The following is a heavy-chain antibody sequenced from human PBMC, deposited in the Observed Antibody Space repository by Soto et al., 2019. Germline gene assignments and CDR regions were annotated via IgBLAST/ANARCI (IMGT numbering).Heavy chain of an antibody. Sequence: QVQLVESGGGLVKPGGSLRLCCAASAFKFSDYYMSWVRQAPGKGLEWVSYISGSGDVIYYADSVKGRFTISRDNDKKSVHLQMDTLRAEVTALYYCARAPDCGEGSCYRHFDLWGQGTRVAVSS. CDR3: ARAPDCGEGSCYRHFDL. V-gene: IGHV3-11*01. J-gene: IGHJ4*02. CDR1: AFKFSDYY. CDR2: ISGSGDVI. D-gene: IGHD2-15*01.